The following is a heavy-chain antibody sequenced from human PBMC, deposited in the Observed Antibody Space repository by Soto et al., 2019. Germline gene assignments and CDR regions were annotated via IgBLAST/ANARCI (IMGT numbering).Heavy chain of an antibody. CDR2: ISYDGSNK. Sequence: GGSLRLSCAASGFTFSSYGMHWVRQAPGKGLEWVAVISYDGSNKYYADSVKGRFTISRDNAKNSLYLQMNSLRAEDTAVYYCARDLYYYDSSGSYYFDYWGQGALVTVSS. D-gene: IGHD3-22*01. CDR1: GFTFSSYG. V-gene: IGHV3-30*03. J-gene: IGHJ4*02. CDR3: ARDLYYYDSSGSYYFDY.